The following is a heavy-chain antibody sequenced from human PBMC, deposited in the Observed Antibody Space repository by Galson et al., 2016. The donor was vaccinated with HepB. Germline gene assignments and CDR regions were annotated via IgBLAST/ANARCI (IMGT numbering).Heavy chain of an antibody. CDR2: IFYSGGT. J-gene: IGHJ4*02. CDR3: ARTTYGSGSPVDY. Sequence: ETLSLTCTVSGGSINNYYWHWIRQSPGKGLEWIGYIFYSGGTNYNPSLNSRVTISVDTSKRWFSLRLSSVTAADTAVYYCARTTYGSGSPVDYWGQGTLVTGSS. D-gene: IGHD3-10*01. CDR1: GGSINNYY. V-gene: IGHV4-59*01.